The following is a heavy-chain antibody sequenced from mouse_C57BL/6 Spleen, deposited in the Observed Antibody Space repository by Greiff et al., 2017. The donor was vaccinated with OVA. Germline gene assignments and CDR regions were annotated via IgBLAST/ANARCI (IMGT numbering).Heavy chain of an antibody. CDR2: IWRGGST. J-gene: IGHJ1*03. V-gene: IGHV2-5*01. CDR3: AKAKSYSNYEYFDV. Sequence: VQLQQSGPGLVQPSQSLSITCTVSGFSLTSYGVHWVRQSPGKGLEWLGVIWRGGSTDYNAAFMSRLSITKDNSKSQVFFKMNSLQADDTAIYYCAKAKSYSNYEYFDVWGTGTTVTVSS. D-gene: IGHD2-5*01. CDR1: GFSLTSYG.